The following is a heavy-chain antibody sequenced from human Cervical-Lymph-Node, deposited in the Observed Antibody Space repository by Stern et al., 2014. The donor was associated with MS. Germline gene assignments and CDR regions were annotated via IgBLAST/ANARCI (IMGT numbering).Heavy chain of an antibody. V-gene: IGHV2-5*09. D-gene: IGHD3-10*01. J-gene: IGHJ5*02. Sequence: QVTLKESGPTVVKPTQTLTLTCTFSGFSLNTSGVAVGWIRQPSGKALEWLALIYWGDDKCYRPSLKTRLTITKDTSRNQVVLTMTNMDPADTGTYYCVPRRGVFGFYPWGQGTLVTVSS. CDR1: GFSLNTSGVA. CDR2: IYWGDDK. CDR3: VPRRGVFGFYP.